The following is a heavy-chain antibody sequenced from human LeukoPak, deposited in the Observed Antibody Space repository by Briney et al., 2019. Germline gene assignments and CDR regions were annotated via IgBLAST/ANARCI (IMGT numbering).Heavy chain of an antibody. V-gene: IGHV3-21*01. Sequence: GGSLRLSCAASGFAFSSYSMNWVRQAPGKGLEWVSSISSSSSYIYYADSVEGRFTISRDNAKNSLYLQMNSLRAEDTAVYYCAREPGSGGSFDYWGQGTLVTVSS. D-gene: IGHD1-26*01. CDR2: ISSSSSYI. J-gene: IGHJ4*02. CDR1: GFAFSSYS. CDR3: AREPGSGGSFDY.